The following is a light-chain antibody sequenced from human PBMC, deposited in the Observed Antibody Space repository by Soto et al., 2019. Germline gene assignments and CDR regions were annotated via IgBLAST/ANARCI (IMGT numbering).Light chain of an antibody. J-gene: IGKJ5*01. Sequence: DIQMTRSPSSLSASVLSSXXXXXRASQSSSSYLNWYQQKPGKAPKLLIYAASRLQSGVPSRFSGSGSGTDFTLTISSLQPEDFATYYCQQSYSTIAFGQGTRLEIK. V-gene: IGKV1-39*01. CDR3: QQSYSTIA. CDR2: AAS. CDR1: QSSSSY.